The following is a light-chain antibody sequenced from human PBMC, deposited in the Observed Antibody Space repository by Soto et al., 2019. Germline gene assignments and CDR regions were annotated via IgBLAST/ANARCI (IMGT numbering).Light chain of an antibody. Sequence: DIQMTQSPSSLSASVGDRVTITCRASQSISNFLNWYQQKPGKAPKLLLYAASSLQSGVPSRFSGSGSGTDFTLTIISLQPEDFATYYCQQTYSTPLTFGGGTEVEIK. CDR2: AAS. J-gene: IGKJ4*01. CDR3: QQTYSTPLT. V-gene: IGKV1-39*01. CDR1: QSISNF.